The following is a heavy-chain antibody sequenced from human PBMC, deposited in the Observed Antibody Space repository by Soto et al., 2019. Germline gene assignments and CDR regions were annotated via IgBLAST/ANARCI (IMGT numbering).Heavy chain of an antibody. CDR3: AKTWGSLDD. CDR2: IVDRDTST. CDR1: GFTFSTYG. D-gene: IGHD7-27*01. V-gene: IGHV3-23*01. J-gene: IGHJ4*02. Sequence: EVQLLESGGGLVQPGGSLRLSCAASGFTFSTYGMSWVRQAPGKGLEWVSAIVDRDTSTYYADSVKGRFTISRDNSKNTLYLQMMSLRAEDTAVYYCAKTWGSLDDWGQGTLVTVSS.